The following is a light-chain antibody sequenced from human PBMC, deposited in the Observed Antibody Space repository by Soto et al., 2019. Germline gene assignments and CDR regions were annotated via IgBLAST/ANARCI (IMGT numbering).Light chain of an antibody. CDR3: QQYGSSPRT. CDR2: GAS. CDR1: QSVSSSS. J-gene: IGKJ1*01. Sequence: EIVLTQSPGTLSLSPGERATLSCRASQSVSSSSLAWYQQRRGQAPRLLIHGASSRATGIPDRFSGNGSGTDFTLTISRLEPEDFAVYYCQQYGSSPRTFGQGTKVDIK. V-gene: IGKV3-20*01.